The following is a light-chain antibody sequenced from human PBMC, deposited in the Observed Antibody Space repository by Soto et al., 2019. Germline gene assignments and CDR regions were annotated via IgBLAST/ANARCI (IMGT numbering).Light chain of an antibody. CDR2: DVS. J-gene: IGLJ2*01. Sequence: QSALTQPASVSGSPGQSITISCTGTSSDVGGYNYVSWYQQHPGKAPKLMIYDVSNRPSGVSNRFSGSKSGNTASLTISGRQADDEADYYCSSYTSSSHVVFGGGTKLTVL. CDR1: SSDVGGYNY. V-gene: IGLV2-14*01. CDR3: SSYTSSSHVV.